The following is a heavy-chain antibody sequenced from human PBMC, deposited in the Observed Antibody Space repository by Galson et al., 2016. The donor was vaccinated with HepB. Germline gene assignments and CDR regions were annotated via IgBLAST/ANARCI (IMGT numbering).Heavy chain of an antibody. Sequence: SLRLSCAASGFTFSDYYMSWIRQAPGKGLEWVSYMSSSSTDTNSADSVKGRFIISRANVKNSLFLQMNSLRAEDTAVYYCARDIRRDGYTDAFDRWGQGTMVTVSS. V-gene: IGHV3-11*06. J-gene: IGHJ3*01. D-gene: IGHD5-24*01. CDR2: MSSSSTDT. CDR3: ARDIRRDGYTDAFDR. CDR1: GFTFSDYY.